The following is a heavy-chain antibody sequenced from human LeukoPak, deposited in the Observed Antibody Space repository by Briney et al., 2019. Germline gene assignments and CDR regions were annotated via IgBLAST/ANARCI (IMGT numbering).Heavy chain of an antibody. Sequence: GGSLRLSCAASGFTFSSYSMNWVRQAPGKGLEWVSVIYSGGTTYYADSVKGRFTISRDNSKNTLYLQMNSLRAEDTAVYYCAKLYSSSSADYWGQGTLVTVSS. CDR2: IYSGGTT. CDR3: AKLYSSSSADY. CDR1: GFTFSSYS. V-gene: IGHV3-66*01. D-gene: IGHD6-6*01. J-gene: IGHJ4*02.